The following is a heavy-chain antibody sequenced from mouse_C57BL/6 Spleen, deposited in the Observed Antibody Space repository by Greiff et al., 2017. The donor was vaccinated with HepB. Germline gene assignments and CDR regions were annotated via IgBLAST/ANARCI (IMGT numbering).Heavy chain of an antibody. CDR2: INPSSGYT. D-gene: IGHD2-5*01. Sequence: QVQLQPSGAELAKPGASVKLSCKASGYTFTSYWMHWVKQRPGQGLEWIGYINPSSGYTKYNQKFKDKVTLTADKSSSTAYMQLSSLTYEDSAVYYCARGGSNYNYAMDDWGQGTSVTVSS. J-gene: IGHJ4*01. CDR3: ARGGSNYNYAMDD. CDR1: GYTFTSYW. V-gene: IGHV1-7*01.